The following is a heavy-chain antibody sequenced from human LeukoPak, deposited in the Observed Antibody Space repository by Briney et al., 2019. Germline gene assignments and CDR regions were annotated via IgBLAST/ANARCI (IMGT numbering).Heavy chain of an antibody. J-gene: IGHJ5*02. CDR2: ISSSSSYT. D-gene: IGHD3-22*01. Sequence: PGGSLRLSCAASGFTFSSYSMNWVRQAPGKGLEWVSSISSSSSYTYYADSVKGRFTISRDNAKNSLYLQMNSLRAEDTAVYYCARDINYYDSSGPTTWGQGTLVTVSS. CDR1: GFTFSSYS. CDR3: ARDINYYDSSGPTT. V-gene: IGHV3-21*01.